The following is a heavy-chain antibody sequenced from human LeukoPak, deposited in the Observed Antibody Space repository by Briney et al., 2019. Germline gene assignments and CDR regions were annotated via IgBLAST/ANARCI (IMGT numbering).Heavy chain of an antibody. D-gene: IGHD5-18*01. CDR2: IYYSGST. V-gene: IGHV4-39*07. CDR3: ARHTPNKLRGGGYYFYMDV. Sequence: SETLSLTCTVSGGSISSSSYYWGWIRQPPGKGLEWIGSIYYSGSTYYNPSLKSRVTISVDTSKNQFSLKLSSVTAADTAVYYCARHTPNKLRGGGYYFYMDVWGKGTTVTVSS. CDR1: GGSISSSSYY. J-gene: IGHJ6*03.